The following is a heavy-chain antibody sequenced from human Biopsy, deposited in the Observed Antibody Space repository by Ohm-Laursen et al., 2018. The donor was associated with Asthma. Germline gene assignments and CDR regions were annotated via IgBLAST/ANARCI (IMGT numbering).Heavy chain of an antibody. D-gene: IGHD4-17*01. J-gene: IGHJ5*02. V-gene: IGHV4-31*03. CDR1: GGSINIGDYY. CDR3: ARTTYGDDGFDP. CDR2: IYYSGST. Sequence: SETLSLTCTVSGGSINIGDYYWSWIRQQPGKGLEWIGYIYYSGSTYYNPSLKSRVSILIDTSKNQFSLRLSSVTAADTAVYYCARTTYGDDGFDPWGQGTLVTVSS.